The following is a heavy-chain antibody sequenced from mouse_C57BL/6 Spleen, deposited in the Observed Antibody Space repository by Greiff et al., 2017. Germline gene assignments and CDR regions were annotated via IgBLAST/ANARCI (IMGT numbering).Heavy chain of an antibody. J-gene: IGHJ2*01. CDR2: ISSGGSYT. V-gene: IGHV5-6*01. CDR1: GFTFSSYG. D-gene: IGHD2-5*01. CDR3: ARQHSNYRYCDY. Sequence: EVQGVESGGDLVKPGGSLKLSCAASGFTFSSYGMSWVRQTPDKRLEWVATISSGGSYTYYPDSVKGRFTISRDNAKNTLYLQMSSLKSEDTAMYDCARQHSNYRYCDYWGQGTTLTVSS.